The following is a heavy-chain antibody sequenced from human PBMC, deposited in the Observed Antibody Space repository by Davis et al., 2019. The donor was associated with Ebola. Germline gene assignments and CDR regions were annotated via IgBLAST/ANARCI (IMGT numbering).Heavy chain of an antibody. D-gene: IGHD3-10*01. J-gene: IGHJ3*02. V-gene: IGHV5-51*01. Sequence: PGGSLRLSCKGSGYSFTSYWIGWVRQMPGKGLEWMGIIYPGDSDTRYSPSFQGQVTISADKSISTAYLQWSSLKASDTAMYYCARPQDYYGSGWAFDIWGQGTMVTVSS. CDR2: IYPGDSDT. CDR1: GYSFTSYW. CDR3: ARPQDYYGSGWAFDI.